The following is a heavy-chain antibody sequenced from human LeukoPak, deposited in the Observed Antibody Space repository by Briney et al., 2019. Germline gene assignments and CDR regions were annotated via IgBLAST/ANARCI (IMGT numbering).Heavy chain of an antibody. CDR2: IKQGGSEK. V-gene: IGHV3-7*01. Sequence: GGSLRLSCAASGFTFSSYWMSWVRQAPGKGLEWVANIKQGGSEKYYADSVKGRFTISRDNAKNSLYLQMNSLRAEDTAVYYCARVRYFDWLPSYYFDYWGQGTLVTVSS. J-gene: IGHJ4*02. D-gene: IGHD3-9*01. CDR1: GFTFSSYW. CDR3: ARVRYFDWLPSYYFDY.